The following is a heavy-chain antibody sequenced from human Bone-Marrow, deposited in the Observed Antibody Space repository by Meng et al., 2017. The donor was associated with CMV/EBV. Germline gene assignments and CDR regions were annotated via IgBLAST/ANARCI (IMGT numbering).Heavy chain of an antibody. J-gene: IGHJ4*02. CDR2: IIPILGIA. Sequence: SVKVSCKASGGTFSSYAISWVRQAPGQGLEWMGGIIPILGIANYAQKFQGRVTITADKSTSTAYMELSSLRSEDTAVYYCARVRCSSTSCYMGYYFDYWGQGTRVTVSS. V-gene: IGHV1-69*10. CDR3: ARVRCSSTSCYMGYYFDY. CDR1: GGTFSSYA. D-gene: IGHD2-2*02.